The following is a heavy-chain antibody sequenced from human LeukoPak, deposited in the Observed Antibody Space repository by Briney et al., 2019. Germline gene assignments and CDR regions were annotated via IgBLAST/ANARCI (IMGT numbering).Heavy chain of an antibody. D-gene: IGHD6-19*01. J-gene: IGHJ3*02. CDR1: GGSISNYY. CDR3: ARVGWLATGGAFDI. V-gene: IGHV4-4*07. Sequence: SETLSLTCTVSGGSISNYYWSWIRQPAGKGLEWIGRIYTSGSTNYNPSLKSRVTMSVDTSKNQFSLKLSSVTAADTAVYYCARVGWLATGGAFDIWGQGTMVTVSS. CDR2: IYTSGST.